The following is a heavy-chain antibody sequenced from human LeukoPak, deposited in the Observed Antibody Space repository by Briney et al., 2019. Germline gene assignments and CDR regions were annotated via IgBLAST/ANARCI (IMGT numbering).Heavy chain of an antibody. CDR1: GFTFSDYY. CDR2: ISSSGSTI. CDR3: ARDYSEYYYYYYGMDV. D-gene: IGHD4-4*01. Sequence: GGSLRLSCAASGFTFSDYYMSLIRQAPGKGLEWVSYISSSGSTIYYADSVKGRFTISRDNAKNSLYLQMNSLRAEDTAVYYCARDYSEYYYYYYGMDVWGQGTTVTVSS. J-gene: IGHJ6*02. V-gene: IGHV3-11*01.